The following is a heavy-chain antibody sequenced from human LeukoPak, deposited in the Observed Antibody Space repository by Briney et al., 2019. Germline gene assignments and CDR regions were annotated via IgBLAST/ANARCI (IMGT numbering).Heavy chain of an antibody. CDR2: IRFGGSYK. CDR1: GFTFNSYG. D-gene: IGHD1-14*01. CDR3: AREQPGRRASFDY. J-gene: IGHJ4*02. V-gene: IGHV3-30*02. Sequence: GGSLRLSCAASGFTFNSYGMHWVRQAPGKGLEWVAFIRFGGSYKDYADSVKGRFTISRDNSRNTLYLQMNSLRTEDTAVYYCAREQPGRRASFDYWGQGTPVTVSS.